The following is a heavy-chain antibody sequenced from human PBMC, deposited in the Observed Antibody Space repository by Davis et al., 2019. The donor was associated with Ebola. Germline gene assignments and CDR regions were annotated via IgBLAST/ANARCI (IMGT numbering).Heavy chain of an antibody. CDR3: ARDERTYYYGSGSLSRYGMDV. D-gene: IGHD3-10*01. Sequence: GGSLRLSCAASGFTFSSYWMSWVRQAPGKGLEWVANIKQDGSEKYYVDSVKGRFTISRDNAKNSLYLQMNSLRAEDTALYYCARDERTYYYGSGSLSRYGMDVWGQGTTVTVSS. J-gene: IGHJ6*02. V-gene: IGHV3-7*03. CDR1: GFTFSSYW. CDR2: IKQDGSEK.